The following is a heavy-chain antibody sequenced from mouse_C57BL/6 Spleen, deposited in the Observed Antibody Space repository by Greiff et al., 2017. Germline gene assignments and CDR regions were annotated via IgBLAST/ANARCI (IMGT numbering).Heavy chain of an antibody. D-gene: IGHD2-14*01. Sequence: QVQLKQPGAELVRPGSSVKLSCKASGYTFTSYWMHWVKQRPIQGLEWIGNIDPSDSETHYNQKFKDKATLTVDKSSSTAYMQLSSLTSEDSAVYYCARSGGTDYYAMDYWGQGTSVTVSS. CDR1: GYTFTSYW. CDR3: ARSGGTDYYAMDY. J-gene: IGHJ4*01. CDR2: IDPSDSET. V-gene: IGHV1-52*01.